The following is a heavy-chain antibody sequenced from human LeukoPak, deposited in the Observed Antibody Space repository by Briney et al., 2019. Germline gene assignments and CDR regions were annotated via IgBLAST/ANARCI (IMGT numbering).Heavy chain of an antibody. Sequence: PGGSLRLSCAASGFTFSSYSMNWVRQAPGKGLEWVSSIGSTSNYIYYSDSVKGRFTISRDNANNLLFLQMNSLRVEDTALYYCVRDAASPDYWGQGTLVTVSS. V-gene: IGHV3-21*01. CDR2: IGSTSNYI. J-gene: IGHJ4*02. D-gene: IGHD6-25*01. CDR3: VRDAASPDY. CDR1: GFTFSSYS.